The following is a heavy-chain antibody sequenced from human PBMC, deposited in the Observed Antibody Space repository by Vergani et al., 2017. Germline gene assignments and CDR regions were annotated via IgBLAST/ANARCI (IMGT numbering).Heavy chain of an antibody. CDR3: AHSWNFGRRDWFDS. J-gene: IGHJ5*01. CDR2: ISPKTGDT. D-gene: IGHD1-26*01. Sequence: QVQLMQSGPVMKKPGGSMKVSCQASESTFSDYNIHWVRQAPGQGLQWMGWISPKTGDTDYLQRFQDRVTMTRDASTKTVYLKIKRLTADDTAIYYCAHSWNFGRRDWFDSWGPGTLVTVSS. CDR1: ESTFSDYN. V-gene: IGHV1-2*02.